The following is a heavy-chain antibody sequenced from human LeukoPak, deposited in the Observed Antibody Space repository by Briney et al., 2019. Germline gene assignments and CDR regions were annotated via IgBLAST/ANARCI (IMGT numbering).Heavy chain of an antibody. CDR1: GFTFSNYA. CDR2: ISGDGGST. J-gene: IGHJ4*02. V-gene: IGHV3-43*02. Sequence: SGGSLRLSCAASGFTFSNYAMSWVRQAAGRGLEWVSLISGDGGSTYYADSVKGRFTISRDNSKNSLYLQMNSLRTEDTALYCCAKVEHGYIDYFDYWGQGTLVTVSS. D-gene: IGHD5-24*01. CDR3: AKVEHGYIDYFDY.